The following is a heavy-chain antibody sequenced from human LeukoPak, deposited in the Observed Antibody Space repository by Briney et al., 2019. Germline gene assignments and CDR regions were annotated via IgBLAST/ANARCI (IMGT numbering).Heavy chain of an antibody. Sequence: ASVKVSCKASGYTFPDYFMHWVRQAPGQGLEWMGWINPNSGGTSYAQKFQGRVTMTRDTSVTTAYMDLDRLRSDDTAVYYCARGRAGDFFDSWGQGTLVPVSS. J-gene: IGHJ4*02. V-gene: IGHV1-2*02. CDR1: GYTFPDYF. CDR2: INPNSGGT. CDR3: ARGRAGDFFDS.